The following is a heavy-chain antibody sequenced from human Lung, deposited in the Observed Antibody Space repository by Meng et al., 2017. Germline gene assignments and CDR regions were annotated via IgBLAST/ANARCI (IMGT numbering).Heavy chain of an antibody. V-gene: IGHV4/OR15-8*02. D-gene: IGHD6-19*01. J-gene: IGHJ4*02. CDR1: GGAISSIDW. CDR2: IYHGGDT. CDR3: ASWIYSCGWQ. Sequence: QVQLQESGPGLVKPSGTLSLTCVGSGGAISSIDWWSWVRQPPGKGLEWIGEIYHGGDTNYNPSLKSRDTIAIDRSKNQFSLKLSSVTAADTAVYYCASWIYSCGWQWGQGTLVTVSS.